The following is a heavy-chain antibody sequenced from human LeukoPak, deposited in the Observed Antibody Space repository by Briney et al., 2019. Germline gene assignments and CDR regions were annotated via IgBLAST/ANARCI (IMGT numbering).Heavy chain of an antibody. CDR1: GFTFSSYG. J-gene: IGHJ3*02. D-gene: IGHD2-15*01. CDR3: AKGGICSGGSCYSNAFDI. CDR2: ISANDGRT. Sequence: GGSLRLSCEASGFTFSSYGMSWVRQAPGKGLEWVSAISANDGRTYYADSVKGRFTISRDNSKNTLYLQMNSLRAEDTAKYYCAKGGICSGGSCYSNAFDIWGQGTMVTVSS. V-gene: IGHV3-23*01.